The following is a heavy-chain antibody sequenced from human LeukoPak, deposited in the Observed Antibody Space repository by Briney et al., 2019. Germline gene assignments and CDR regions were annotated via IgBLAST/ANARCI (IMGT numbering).Heavy chain of an antibody. Sequence: GGSLRLSCAASGFTVSSNYMSWVRQAPGKGLEWVSVIYSGGSTYYADSVKGRFTISRDNSKNTLYLQMNSLRAEDKAVYYCARDWAGFTDAFDIWGQGTMVTVSS. CDR1: GFTVSSNY. J-gene: IGHJ3*02. CDR3: ARDWAGFTDAFDI. D-gene: IGHD3-16*01. CDR2: IYSGGST. V-gene: IGHV3-66*01.